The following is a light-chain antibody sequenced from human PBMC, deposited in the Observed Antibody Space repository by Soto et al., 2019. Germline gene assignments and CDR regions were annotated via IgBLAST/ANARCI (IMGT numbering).Light chain of an antibody. CDR2: DAS. V-gene: IGKV3-15*01. CDR1: QSVSSN. CDR3: QQSYYTPLT. J-gene: IGKJ4*01. Sequence: EIVMTQSPATLSVSPGERATLSCRASQSVSSNLAWYQQRPGQAPRLLIYDASTRATGIPTRFSGSGSGTEFTLTISSLQSDDFATYFCQQSYYTPLTFGGGTKVEIK.